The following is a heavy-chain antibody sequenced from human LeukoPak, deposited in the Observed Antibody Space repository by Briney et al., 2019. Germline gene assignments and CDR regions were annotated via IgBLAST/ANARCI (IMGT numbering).Heavy chain of an antibody. CDR2: INHSGST. D-gene: IGHD7-27*01. CDR3: ARGFRGDNFDY. Sequence: PSETLSLTCAVYGGSFSGYYWSWIRQPPGKGLEWIGEINHSGSTNYNPSLKSRVTILVDTSKNQFSLKLRSVTAADTAVYYCARGFRGDNFDYWGQGTLVTVSS. CDR1: GGSFSGYY. V-gene: IGHV4-34*01. J-gene: IGHJ4*02.